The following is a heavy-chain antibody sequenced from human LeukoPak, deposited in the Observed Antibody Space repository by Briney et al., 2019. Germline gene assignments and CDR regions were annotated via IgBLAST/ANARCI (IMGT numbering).Heavy chain of an antibody. CDR3: AKNGDSERWLQPKFVTH. CDR1: GFTFSSYE. J-gene: IGHJ4*02. D-gene: IGHD5-24*01. CDR2: ISYDGSNN. V-gene: IGHV3-30*18. Sequence: PGGSLRLSCAASGFTFSSYEMNWVRQAPGKGLEWVAVISYDGSNNYYADSVKGRFTMSRDNSKNTLYLQMNSLRAEDTAVYYCAKNGDSERWLQPKFVTHWGQGTLVTVSS.